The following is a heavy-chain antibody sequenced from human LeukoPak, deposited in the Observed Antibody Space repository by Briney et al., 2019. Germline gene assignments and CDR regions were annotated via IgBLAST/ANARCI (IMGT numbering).Heavy chain of an antibody. CDR3: ARPVAGMEYYFDY. CDR1: GGSISSSSYY. D-gene: IGHD6-19*01. J-gene: IGHJ4*02. Sequence: SSETLSLTCTVSGGSISSSSYYWGWIRQPPGKGLEWIGSIYYSGSTYYNPSLKSRVAISVDTSKNQFSLKLSSVTAADTAVYYCARPVAGMEYYFDYWGQGTLVTVSS. CDR2: IYYSGST. V-gene: IGHV4-39*01.